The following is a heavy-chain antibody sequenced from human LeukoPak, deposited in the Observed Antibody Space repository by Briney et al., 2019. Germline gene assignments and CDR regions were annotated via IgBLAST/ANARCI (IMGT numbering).Heavy chain of an antibody. Sequence: SETLSLTCTVSGGSISSGSYYWSWIRQPAGKGLEWIGRIYTSGSTNYNPSLKSRVTISVDTSKNQFSLKLSSVTAADTAVYYCARCITMVRGVRGFDPWGQGTLVTVSS. J-gene: IGHJ5*02. CDR2: IYTSGST. D-gene: IGHD3-10*01. CDR3: ARCITMVRGVRGFDP. CDR1: GGSISSGSYY. V-gene: IGHV4-61*02.